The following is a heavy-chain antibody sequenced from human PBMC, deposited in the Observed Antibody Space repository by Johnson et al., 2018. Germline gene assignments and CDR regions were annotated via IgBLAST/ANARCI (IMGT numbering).Heavy chain of an antibody. CDR3: ARDNYYGSAPGAFDI. Sequence: QVQLVESGGGLVKPRGSLRLSCAASGFTFSAYYMSWIRQAPWKGLEWVSSISSIGSTIYYADSVQGRFPISRDNAKNSLYLQMNSLRAEDTAVYSCARDNYYGSAPGAFDIWGQGTMVTVSS. CDR2: ISSIGSTI. V-gene: IGHV3-11*01. D-gene: IGHD3-10*01. CDR1: GFTFSAYY. J-gene: IGHJ3*02.